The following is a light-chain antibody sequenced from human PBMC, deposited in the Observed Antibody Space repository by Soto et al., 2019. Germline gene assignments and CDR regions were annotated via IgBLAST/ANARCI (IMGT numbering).Light chain of an antibody. Sequence: EIVMTQSPATLSVSPGERATLSCRASQSFSSNLAWYQQKPGQAPRLLIYGAATRATGIPARFSGSGSGTEFTLTISSLQSEDSAVYYCQQYAGSHLWTFGQGTKVDIK. CDR1: QSFSSN. CDR3: QQYAGSHLWT. V-gene: IGKV3-15*01. CDR2: GAA. J-gene: IGKJ1*01.